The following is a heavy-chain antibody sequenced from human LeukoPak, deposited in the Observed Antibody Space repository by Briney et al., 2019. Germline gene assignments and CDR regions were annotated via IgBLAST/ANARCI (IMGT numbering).Heavy chain of an antibody. D-gene: IGHD3-22*01. V-gene: IGHV3-30*18. CDR1: GFTFSSYG. CDR3: AKDATMRGTNWLDP. CDR2: ISYDGSNK. J-gene: IGHJ5*02. Sequence: GGSLRLSCAASGFTFSSYGMHWVRQAPGKGLEWVAVISYDGSNKYYADSVKGRFTISRDNSKNTLYLQMNSLRAEDTAVYYCAKDATMRGTNWLDPWGQGTLVTVSS.